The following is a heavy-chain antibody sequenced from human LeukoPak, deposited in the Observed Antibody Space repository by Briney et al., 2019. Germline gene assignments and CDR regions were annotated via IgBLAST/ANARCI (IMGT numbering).Heavy chain of an antibody. J-gene: IGHJ6*02. Sequence: GGSLRLSCAASGHTFSYYWMHWVRQAPGKGLVWVARINSDGSTTNYADSVKGRFAISRDNAKNTLYLQMNSLRAEDTAVYFCAQQITFYYHGLDVWGQGTTVTVSS. CDR1: GHTFSYYW. D-gene: IGHD1-14*01. V-gene: IGHV3-74*01. CDR2: INSDGSTT. CDR3: AQQITFYYHGLDV.